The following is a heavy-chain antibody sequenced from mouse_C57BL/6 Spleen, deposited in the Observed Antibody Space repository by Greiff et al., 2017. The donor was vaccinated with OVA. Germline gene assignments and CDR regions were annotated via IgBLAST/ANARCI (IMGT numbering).Heavy chain of an antibody. Sequence: EVKLVESGPGLVKPSQSLSLTCSVTGYSITSGYYWNWIRQFPGNKLEWMGYISYDGSNNYNPSLKNRISITRDTSKNQFFLKLNSVTTEDTATYYCAREIYDGYYRGAMDYWGQGTSVTVSS. V-gene: IGHV3-6*01. CDR2: ISYDGSN. J-gene: IGHJ4*01. CDR1: GYSITSGYY. D-gene: IGHD2-3*01. CDR3: AREIYDGYYRGAMDY.